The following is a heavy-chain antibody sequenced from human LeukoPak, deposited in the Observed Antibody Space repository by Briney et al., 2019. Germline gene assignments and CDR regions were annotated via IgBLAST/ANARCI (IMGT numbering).Heavy chain of an antibody. Sequence: GGSLRLSCAASGFTVSSNYMSWVRQAPGKGLEWVSVMYSGGSTYYADSVKGRFTISRDNSKNTLYLQMNSLRAEDTAVYYCAVSWSGYYDYYFDYWGQGTLVTVSP. D-gene: IGHD3-3*01. V-gene: IGHV3-53*01. CDR1: GFTVSSNY. J-gene: IGHJ4*02. CDR3: AVSWSGYYDYYFDY. CDR2: MYSGGST.